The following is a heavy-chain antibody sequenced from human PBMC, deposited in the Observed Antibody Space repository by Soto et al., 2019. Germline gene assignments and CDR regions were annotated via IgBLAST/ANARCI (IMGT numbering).Heavy chain of an antibody. J-gene: IGHJ6*02. CDR2: ISSSGSTI. Sequence: GGSLRLSSAASGFTFSDYYISWIRQAPGKGLEWVSYISSSGSTIYYAHSVKGRFTISRDNAKNSLYLQMNSLRAEDTAVYYCARDRYCSSTSCYPYYFYYYGMDVWGQGTTVTVSS. CDR1: GFTFSDYY. CDR3: ARDRYCSSTSCYPYYFYYYGMDV. D-gene: IGHD2-2*01. V-gene: IGHV3-11*01.